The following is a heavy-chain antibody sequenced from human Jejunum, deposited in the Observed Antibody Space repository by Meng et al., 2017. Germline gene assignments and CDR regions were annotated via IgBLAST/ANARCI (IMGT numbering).Heavy chain of an antibody. CDR2: IYYSGST. J-gene: IGHJ4*02. D-gene: IGHD5-12*01. CDR3: ARGDTGYSGYVFGY. Sequence: VSLQESGPGLVKPSQTLSLTCSVSGGSITTGGYYWSWIRQHPGKGLEWIGHIYYSGSTHYNPSLKSRVTISIDTSQNQFSLKLSSVTAADTAVYYCARGDTGYSGYVFGYWGQGTLVTVSS. CDR1: GGSITTGGYY. V-gene: IGHV4-31*03.